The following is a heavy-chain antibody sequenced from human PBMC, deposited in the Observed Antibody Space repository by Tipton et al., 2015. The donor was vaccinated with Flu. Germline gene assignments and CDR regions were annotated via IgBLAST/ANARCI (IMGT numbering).Heavy chain of an antibody. CDR2: IYSDGNT. V-gene: IGHV3-66*02. Sequence: SLRLSCVASGFRFDDYWMHWVRQAPGKGLERVSVIYSDGNTYYADSVKGRFTISTDNSKNTLYLQMNSMRAEDTAVYYCARGLFHSSGWTWYFGLWGRCTLVTVSS. CDR1: GFRFDDYW. J-gene: IGHJ2*01. D-gene: IGHD6-19*01. CDR3: ARGLFHSSGWTWYFGL.